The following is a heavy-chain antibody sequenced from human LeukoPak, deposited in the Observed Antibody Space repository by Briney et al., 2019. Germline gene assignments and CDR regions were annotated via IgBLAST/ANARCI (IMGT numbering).Heavy chain of an antibody. CDR2: IYHSGST. Sequence: SETLSLTCTVSGGTATSHYWKWIRQPPGKVLQWIGYIYHSGSTSYNPSLKSRATITIGMSKTQVSLMLSAVTAADTAVYYCARAGEQWEGEMAAFAIWGQRTMVTVSA. V-gene: IGHV4-59*02. J-gene: IGHJ3*02. CDR3: ARAGEQWEGEMAAFAI. D-gene: IGHD1-26*01. CDR1: GGTATSHY.